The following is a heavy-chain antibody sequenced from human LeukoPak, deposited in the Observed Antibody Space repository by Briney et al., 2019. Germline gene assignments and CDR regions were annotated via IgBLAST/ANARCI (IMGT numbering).Heavy chain of an antibody. D-gene: IGHD4-11*01. CDR3: AKSLRGYSASRFDC. CDR2: ISGSGATK. V-gene: IGHV3-23*01. CDR1: GFSFSGYA. J-gene: IGHJ4*02. Sequence: PGGSLRLSCAASGFSFSGYAMSWVRQAPGKGLEWVSTISGSGATKYYADSVKGRFIISRDNSKNTLYLQVNSLRAEDTAVYYCAKSLRGYSASRFDCWGQGTLVTVSS.